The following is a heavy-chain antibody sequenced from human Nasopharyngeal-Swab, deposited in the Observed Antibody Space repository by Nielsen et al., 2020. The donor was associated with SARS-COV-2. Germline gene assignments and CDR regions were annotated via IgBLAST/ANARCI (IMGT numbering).Heavy chain of an antibody. Sequence: GGSLRLSCAASGFTFSMYWMSWVRQAPGKGLEWVSSISSSSSYIYHADSVKGRFTISRDNAKNSLYLQMNSLRAEDTAVYYCARYIIAARPLYYYYGMDVWGQGTTVTVSS. D-gene: IGHD6-6*01. CDR3: ARYIIAARPLYYYYGMDV. CDR1: GFTFSMYW. V-gene: IGHV3-21*01. CDR2: ISSSSSYI. J-gene: IGHJ6*02.